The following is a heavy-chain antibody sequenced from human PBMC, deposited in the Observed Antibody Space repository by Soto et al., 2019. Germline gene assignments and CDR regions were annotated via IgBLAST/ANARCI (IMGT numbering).Heavy chain of an antibody. D-gene: IGHD2-2*01. CDR1: GYTFTSYG. Sequence: ASVKVSCKASGYTFTSYGISWVRQAPGQGLEWMGRISAFIGNANYAQKFQGRVTITADKSTSTAYMELSSLRSEDTAVYYCARDRLYLPAEPNWFDPWGQGTRVTVSS. V-gene: IGHV1-18*01. J-gene: IGHJ5*02. CDR3: ARDRLYLPAEPNWFDP. CDR2: ISAFIGNA.